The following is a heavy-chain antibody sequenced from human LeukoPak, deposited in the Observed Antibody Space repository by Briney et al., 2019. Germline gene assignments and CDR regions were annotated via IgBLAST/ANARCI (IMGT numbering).Heavy chain of an antibody. CDR3: AKDPSSWSRFDP. D-gene: IGHD6-13*01. CDR2: ISYDGSNK. V-gene: IGHV3-30*04. Sequence: PGRSLRLSCAASGFTFSNYAMHWVRQAPGKGLEWVAVISYDGSNKYYADSVKGRFTISRDNSKNTLYLQMNGLRAEDTAVYYCAKDPSSWSRFDPWGQGTLVTVSS. CDR1: GFTFSNYA. J-gene: IGHJ5*02.